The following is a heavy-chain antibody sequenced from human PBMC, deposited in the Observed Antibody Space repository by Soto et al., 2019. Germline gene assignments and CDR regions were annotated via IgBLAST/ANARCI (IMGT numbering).Heavy chain of an antibody. D-gene: IGHD6-13*01. CDR2: ISAYNGNT. CDR1: GYTFTSYG. Sequence: ASVKVSCKASGYTFTSYGISWVRQAPGQGLEWMGWISAYNGNTNYAQKLQGRVTMTTDTSTSTAYMELRSLRSDDTAVYYCASVVGYSSIFETVVYFDYWGQLTLVTVSS. V-gene: IGHV1-18*01. CDR3: ASVVGYSSIFETVVYFDY. J-gene: IGHJ4*02.